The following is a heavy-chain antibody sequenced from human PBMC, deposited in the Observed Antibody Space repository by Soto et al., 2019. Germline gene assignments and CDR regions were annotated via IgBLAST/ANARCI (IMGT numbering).Heavy chain of an antibody. CDR3: AARRHYDLLTGYYGFDY. J-gene: IGHJ4*02. V-gene: IGHV3-48*02. CDR1: GFTFNTYS. CDR2: INSRSTTI. D-gene: IGHD3-9*01. Sequence: EVQLVQSGGGLVQPGGSLRLSCVASGFTFNTYSMNWVRQAPGKGLEWLSLINSRSTTIYYADSVKGRLTVSRDNAKSSLYPQMSSLRDEVTAVYYCAARRHYDLLTGYYGFDYWGRGGLVTVSS.